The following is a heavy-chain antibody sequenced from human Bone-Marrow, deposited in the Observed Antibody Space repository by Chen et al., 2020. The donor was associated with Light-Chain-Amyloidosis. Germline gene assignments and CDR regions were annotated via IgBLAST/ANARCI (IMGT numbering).Heavy chain of an antibody. CDR2: IHHSGVT. J-gene: IGHJ4*02. D-gene: IGHD3-10*02. V-gene: IGHV4-38-2*02. Sequence: QVQLQESGPGLVKPSETLSLTCIVSAYSVTSNYYWSWLRQPPGTGVEWVATIHHSGVTYLNPSFGSRVTISVDTSNNQFSLRLNSVTATDTAVYYCARYVGDTFYFDYWGQGMLVTVSS. CDR1: AYSVTSNYY. CDR3: ARYVGDTFYFDY.